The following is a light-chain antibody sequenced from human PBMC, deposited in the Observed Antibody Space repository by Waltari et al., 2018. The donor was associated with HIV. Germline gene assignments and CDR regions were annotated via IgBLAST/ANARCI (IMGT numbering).Light chain of an antibody. CDR3: ASWDGSLNGWV. V-gene: IGLV1-44*01. J-gene: IGLJ3*02. CDR1: SPTIGRDT. CDR2: NNN. Sequence: QSVLTQPPSASGTPGQRVTISCSGGSPTIGRDTVNWYQHLPGTAPKLLIYNNNRRPSGVPDRFSGSKSGTSASLAISGLQSEDEADYYCASWDGSLNGWVFGGGTKLTVL.